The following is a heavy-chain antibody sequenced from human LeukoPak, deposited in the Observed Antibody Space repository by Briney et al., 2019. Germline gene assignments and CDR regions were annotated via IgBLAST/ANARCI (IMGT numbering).Heavy chain of an antibody. V-gene: IGHV3-7*01. D-gene: IGHD4-17*01. CDR1: GFTFRRYW. CDR3: ARGDFNDYGDYVDAFEI. CDR2: IKTDVSEK. Sequence: GGSLRLSCAASGFTFRRYWMRWVREAPGKGLEGGAHIKTDVSEKYCVDSVKGRFTISRDNAKKSLYLQMNSLRAEDTAVYYCARGDFNDYGDYVDAFEIWGQGTMVTVSA. J-gene: IGHJ3*02.